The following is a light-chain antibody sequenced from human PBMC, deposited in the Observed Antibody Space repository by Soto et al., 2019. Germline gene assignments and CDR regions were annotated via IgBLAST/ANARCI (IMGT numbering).Light chain of an antibody. V-gene: IGKV1-27*01. CDR3: QKYNSAPRSA. Sequence: DIQMTQSPSSLSASVGDRVTITCRASQGISNYLAWYQQKPGKVPKLLIYAASTLQSGAPSRFSGSGSGTDFTLTISSLQPEDVATYYCQKYNSAPRSAFGQGTRLEIK. CDR2: AAS. J-gene: IGKJ5*01. CDR1: QGISNY.